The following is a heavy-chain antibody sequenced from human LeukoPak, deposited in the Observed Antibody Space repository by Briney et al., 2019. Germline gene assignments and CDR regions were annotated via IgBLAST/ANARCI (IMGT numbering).Heavy chain of an antibody. CDR3: ARDNYDSSGYYFD. CDR1: GFTFSSYE. Sequence: GGSLRLSCAASGFTFSSYEMNWVRQAQGKGLEWVSYISSSGSTTHYADSVKGRFTISRDNAKKSLYLQMNSLRAEDMAVYDCARDNYDSSGYYFDWGQGTLVTVSS. V-gene: IGHV3-48*03. CDR2: ISSSGSTT. D-gene: IGHD3-22*01. J-gene: IGHJ4*02.